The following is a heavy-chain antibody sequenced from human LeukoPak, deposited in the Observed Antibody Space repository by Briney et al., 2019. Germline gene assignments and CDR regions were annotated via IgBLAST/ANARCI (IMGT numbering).Heavy chain of an antibody. J-gene: IGHJ3*02. CDR2: IVTGGGRT. CDR3: ARPAPTGVDAFDI. CDR1: GHTFTNYH. Sequence: GASVKLSCNSSGHTFTNYHMHWVRHPPGQGLEWIGTIVTGGGRTRYAQKFQGRVTLTGDTSTRKVWMEAGSLRSEDTAVYECARPAPTGVDAFDIWGQGTLVTVSS. V-gene: IGHV1-46*01. D-gene: IGHD3-10*01.